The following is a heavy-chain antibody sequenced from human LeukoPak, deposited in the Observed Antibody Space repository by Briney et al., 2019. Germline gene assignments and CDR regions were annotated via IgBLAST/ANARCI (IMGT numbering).Heavy chain of an antibody. J-gene: IGHJ4*02. CDR1: GFTFSSYW. V-gene: IGHV3-74*01. D-gene: IGHD4-11*01. CDR2: ITTDGRST. CDR3: ARGAPVTFDY. Sequence: GGSLRLSCAASGFTFSSYWMHWVRQAPGKGLVWVSRITTDGRSTSSAASVRGRFTISRDNAKNTLYLQMNSLRAEDTAVYYCARGAPVTFDYWGQGTLVTVSS.